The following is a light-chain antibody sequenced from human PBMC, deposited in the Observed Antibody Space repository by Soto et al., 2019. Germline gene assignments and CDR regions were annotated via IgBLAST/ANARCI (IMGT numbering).Light chain of an antibody. V-gene: IGKV1-9*01. J-gene: IGKJ4*01. Sequence: DIQLTQSPSFLSASVGDRVTITCRASQGISSYLAWYQRKPGKAPKLLIYAASTLQSGVPSRFSGSGSGTEFTLTISSLQPEDFATYYCQQLNSYLPFGGGTKVDIK. CDR3: QQLNSYLP. CDR1: QGISSY. CDR2: AAS.